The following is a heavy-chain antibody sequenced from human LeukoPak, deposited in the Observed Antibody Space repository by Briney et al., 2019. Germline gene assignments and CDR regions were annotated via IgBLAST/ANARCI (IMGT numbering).Heavy chain of an antibody. D-gene: IGHD5-18*01. CDR3: AKEGGYSYGTYYYYYGMDV. V-gene: IGHV3-23*01. CDR2: ISGSGGST. J-gene: IGHJ6*02. CDR1: EFTFSMYA. Sequence: PGGSLRLSCSASEFTFSMYAMHWVRQAPGKGLEWVSAISGSGGSTYYADSVKGRFTISRDNSKNTLYLQMNSLRAEDTAVYYCAKEGGYSYGTYYYYYGMDVWGQGTTVTVSS.